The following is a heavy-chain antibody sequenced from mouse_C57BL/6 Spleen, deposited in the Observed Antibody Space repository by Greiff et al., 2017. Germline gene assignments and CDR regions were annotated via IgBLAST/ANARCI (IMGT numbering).Heavy chain of an antibody. CDR2: IDPEDGDT. Sequence: EVQLQQSGAELVRPGASVKLSCTASGFNINDYYTHWVKQRPEQGLEWIGRIDPEDGDTEYAPKFQGKATMTADTSSNTAYLQLSSLTSEDTAVYYCTSFITTVVASDYWGQGTTLTVSS. V-gene: IGHV14-1*01. CDR3: TSFITTVVASDY. J-gene: IGHJ2*01. D-gene: IGHD1-1*01. CDR1: GFNINDYY.